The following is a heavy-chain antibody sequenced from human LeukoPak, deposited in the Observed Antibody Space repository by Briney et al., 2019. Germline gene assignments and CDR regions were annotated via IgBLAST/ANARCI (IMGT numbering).Heavy chain of an antibody. V-gene: IGHV3-30-3*01. Sequence: GGSLRLSCAASGFTFSSYAMHWVRQAPGKGLEWVAVISYDGSNKYYADSVKGRFTISRDNSKNTLYLQMNSLRAEDTAVYYCARGATVVTLIDAFDIWGQGTMVTVSS. CDR3: ARGATVVTLIDAFDI. CDR2: ISYDGSNK. J-gene: IGHJ3*02. D-gene: IGHD4-23*01. CDR1: GFTFSSYA.